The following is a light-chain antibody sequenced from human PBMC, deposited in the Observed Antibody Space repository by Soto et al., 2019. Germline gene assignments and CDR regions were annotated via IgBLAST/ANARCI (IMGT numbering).Light chain of an antibody. V-gene: IGKV2-28*01. Sequence: DIVMTQSPFSLAVTPGGSASISCRSSQSLLHRNGKNYLDWYLQKPGQSPQLLIYLGSSRASGVPDRVSGSGSGTDFTLTISSLQPEDFATYYCQHADSFPLITFGQGTRLEIK. CDR1: QSLLHRNGKNY. CDR2: LGS. CDR3: QHADSFPLIT. J-gene: IGKJ5*01.